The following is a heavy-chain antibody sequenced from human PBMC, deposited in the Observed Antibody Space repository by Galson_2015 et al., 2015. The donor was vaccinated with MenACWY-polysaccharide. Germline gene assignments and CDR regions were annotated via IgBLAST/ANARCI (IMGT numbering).Heavy chain of an antibody. Sequence: SLRLSCAASGFTFSSYGMHWVRQAPGKGLEWVAVISYDGSNKYYADSVKGRFTISRDNSKNTLYLQMNSLRAEDTAVYYCAKDPVSGSYLYYGMDVWGQGTTVTVSS. CDR2: ISYDGSNK. CDR3: AKDPVSGSYLYYGMDV. V-gene: IGHV3-30*18. CDR1: GFTFSSYG. J-gene: IGHJ6*02. D-gene: IGHD1-26*01.